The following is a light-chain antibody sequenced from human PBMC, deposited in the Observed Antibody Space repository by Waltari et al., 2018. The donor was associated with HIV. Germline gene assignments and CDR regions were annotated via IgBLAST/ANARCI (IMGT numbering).Light chain of an antibody. Sequence: QSALTQPASVSGSLGQSITISCTGTSSGVGGHNSVSWYQQHPGKAPKLLISDVSNRPSGVSNRFSGSKSGNTASLTISGLQAEDEADYYCSSYTANSRIFGGGTRLTVL. J-gene: IGLJ2*01. CDR3: SSYTANSRI. V-gene: IGLV2-14*03. CDR2: DVS. CDR1: SSGVGGHNS.